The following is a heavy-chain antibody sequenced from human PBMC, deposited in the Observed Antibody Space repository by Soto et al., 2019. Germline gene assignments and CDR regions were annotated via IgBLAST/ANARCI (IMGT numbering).Heavy chain of an antibody. CDR3: ARDVFCGGAPACPGMDV. D-gene: IGHD2-21*01. CDR1: GYTFSGYS. J-gene: IGHJ6*02. V-gene: IGHV1-18*04. Sequence: VASVKVSFKASGYTFSGYSITWLRQAPGQGLEWMGRISGYNGNTNYARTLRGRLTLTTDTSTSASYMELRSITSDATAVYYCARDVFCGGAPACPGMDVWGLGTTVTVSS. CDR2: ISGYNGNT.